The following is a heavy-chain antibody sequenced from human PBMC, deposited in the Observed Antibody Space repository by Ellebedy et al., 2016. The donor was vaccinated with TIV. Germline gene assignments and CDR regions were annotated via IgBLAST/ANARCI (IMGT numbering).Heavy chain of an antibody. CDR1: GFTFSSYG. J-gene: IGHJ6*02. CDR2: IWFDGSNK. V-gene: IGHV3-33*06. CDR3: AKDYSGLRGLDV. Sequence: GESLKISCAASGFTFSSYGMHWVRQAPGKGLEWVAVIWFDGSNKYHADSVKGRFTISRDNSKNTLYLQMNSLRAEDTAVYYCAKDYSGLRGLDVWGQGTTVTVSS. D-gene: IGHD5-12*01.